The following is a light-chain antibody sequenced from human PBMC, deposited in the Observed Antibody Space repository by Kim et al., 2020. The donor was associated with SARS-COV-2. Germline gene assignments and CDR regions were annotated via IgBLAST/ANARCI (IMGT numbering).Light chain of an antibody. CDR1: KLGDKY. CDR2: QDS. V-gene: IGLV3-1*01. Sequence: SYKLTQPPSVSVSPGQTASITCSGDKLGDKYACWYQQKPGQSPVLVIYQDSKRPSGIPERFSGSNSGNTATLTISGTQAMDEADYYCQAWDSSTADVVFG. CDR3: QAWDSSTADVV. J-gene: IGLJ2*01.